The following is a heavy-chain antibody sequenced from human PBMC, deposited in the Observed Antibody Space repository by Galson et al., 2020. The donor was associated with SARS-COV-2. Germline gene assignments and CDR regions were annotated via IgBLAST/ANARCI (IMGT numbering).Heavy chain of an antibody. Sequence: SETLSLTCTVSGGSISSSNYYWGWVRQPPGEGLEWIGSIYYTESNYYNPSLTSRVTMSVDTSRNQFSLKLSSVTAADTAVYYCARQILTGYYSFYYFDFWGQRTLVTVSS. J-gene: IGHJ4*02. CDR1: GGSISSSNYY. CDR2: IYYTESN. V-gene: IGHV4-39*01. CDR3: ARQILTGYYSFYYFDF. D-gene: IGHD3-9*01.